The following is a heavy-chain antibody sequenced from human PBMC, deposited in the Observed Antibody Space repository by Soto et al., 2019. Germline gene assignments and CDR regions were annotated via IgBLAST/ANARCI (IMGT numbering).Heavy chain of an antibody. CDR2: IYYSGST. CDR3: ARGSVVAATLFDY. D-gene: IGHD2-15*01. V-gene: IGHV4-31*03. Sequence: QVQLQESGPGLVKPSQTLSLTCTVSGGSISSGGYYWSWIRQHPGKGLEWIGYIYYSGSTYYNPSLKSRVTISVDTSKNQFSLKLSAVTAADTAVYYCARGSVVAATLFDYWGQGTLVTVSS. CDR1: GGSISSGGYY. J-gene: IGHJ4*02.